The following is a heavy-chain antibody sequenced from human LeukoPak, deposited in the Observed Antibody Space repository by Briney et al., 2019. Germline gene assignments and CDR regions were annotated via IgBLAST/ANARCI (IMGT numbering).Heavy chain of an antibody. CDR3: ASIPDQLQNKAIWDD. CDR2: IIPILGIA. V-gene: IGHV1-69*04. CDR1: GGTFSSYA. Sequence: SVKVSCKASGGTFSSYAISWVRQAPGQGLEWMGRIIPILGIANYAQKFQGRVTITADKSTSTAYMELSSLRSEDTAVYYCASIPDQLQNKAIWDDWGQGTLVTVSS. J-gene: IGHJ4*02. D-gene: IGHD2-2*01.